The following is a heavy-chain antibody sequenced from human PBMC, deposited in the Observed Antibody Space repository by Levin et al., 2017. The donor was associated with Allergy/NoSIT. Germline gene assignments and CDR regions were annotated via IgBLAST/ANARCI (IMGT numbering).Heavy chain of an antibody. CDR3: ARQLGNFWSGYNYVDY. D-gene: IGHD3-3*01. Sequence: GESLKISCAASGFTFSSYEMNWVRRAPGKGLEWVSYISSTGSNIYSADSVKGRLTISRDNAKNSLYLHMNSLRAEDTAVYYCARQLGNFWSGYNYVDYWGQGTLVTVSS. V-gene: IGHV3-48*03. J-gene: IGHJ4*02. CDR2: ISSTGSNI. CDR1: GFTFSSYE.